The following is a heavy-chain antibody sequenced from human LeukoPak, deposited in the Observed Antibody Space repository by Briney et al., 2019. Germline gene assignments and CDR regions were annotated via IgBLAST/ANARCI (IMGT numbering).Heavy chain of an antibody. D-gene: IGHD6-13*01. Sequence: RASVTVSCKASGYTFTSYGISWVRQAPGQGLEWMGWISAYNGNTNYAQKLQGRVTMTTDTSTSTAYMELRSLRSDDTAVYYCAREPPGDSSSLNWFDPWGQGTLVTVSS. CDR2: ISAYNGNT. V-gene: IGHV1-18*01. J-gene: IGHJ5*02. CDR3: AREPPGDSSSLNWFDP. CDR1: GYTFTSYG.